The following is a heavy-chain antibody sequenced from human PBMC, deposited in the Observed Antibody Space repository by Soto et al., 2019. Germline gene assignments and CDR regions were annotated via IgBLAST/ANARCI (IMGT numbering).Heavy chain of an antibody. D-gene: IGHD1-1*01. CDR2: IYYSGST. J-gene: IGHJ6*02. Sequence: SETLSLTCTVSGSSISSSIYYWGWLRQPPGKGLEWIGSIYYSGSTYYNPSLKSRVTISVDTSKNQFSLKLSSVTAADTAVCYCARPTTGYYYYGMDVWGQGTTVTVSS. V-gene: IGHV4-39*01. CDR1: GSSISSSIYY. CDR3: ARPTTGYYYYGMDV.